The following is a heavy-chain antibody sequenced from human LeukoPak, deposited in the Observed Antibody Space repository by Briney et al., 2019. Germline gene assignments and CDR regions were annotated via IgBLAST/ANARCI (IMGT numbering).Heavy chain of an antibody. CDR2: INHGGST. J-gene: IGHJ5*02. D-gene: IGHD3-22*01. CDR3: ARGREYYDSSGYYSQNWFDP. V-gene: IGHV4-34*01. Sequence: SETLSLTCAVYGASFSGYYWSWIRQPPGKGLEWIGEINHGGSTNYNPSLRSRVTISIDTSRNQFSLKLSSVTAADTAVYYCARGREYYDSSGYYSQNWFDPWGPGTLVTVSS. CDR1: GASFSGYY.